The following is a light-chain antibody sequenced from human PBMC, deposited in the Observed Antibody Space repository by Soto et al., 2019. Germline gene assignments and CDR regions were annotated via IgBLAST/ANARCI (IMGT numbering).Light chain of an antibody. J-gene: IGKJ2*01. CDR1: QGINKF. Sequence: IQLTQSPSSLSASVGDRVTITCRASQGINKFLAWYQQRPGKAPKVLIYDASSLESGVPSRFSGSGSGTEFTLTISSLQPDDFATYYCQQYKSYSPYTFGQGTKLEIK. V-gene: IGKV1-5*01. CDR3: QQYKSYSPYT. CDR2: DAS.